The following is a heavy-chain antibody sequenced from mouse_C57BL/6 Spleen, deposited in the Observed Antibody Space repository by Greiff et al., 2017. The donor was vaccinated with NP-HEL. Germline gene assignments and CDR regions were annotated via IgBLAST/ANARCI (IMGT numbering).Heavy chain of an antibody. CDR3: ARGDGNYEGYFEV. J-gene: IGHJ1*03. D-gene: IGHD2-1*01. V-gene: IGHV1-61*01. CDR1: GYTFTSYW. Sequence: QVQLQQPGAELVRPGSSVKLSCKASGYTFTSYWMDWVKQRPGQGLEWIGNIYPSDSETHYNQKFKDKATLTVDKSSSTAYMQLSSLTSEDSAVYYCARGDGNYEGYFEVWGTGTTVTVSS. CDR2: IYPSDSET.